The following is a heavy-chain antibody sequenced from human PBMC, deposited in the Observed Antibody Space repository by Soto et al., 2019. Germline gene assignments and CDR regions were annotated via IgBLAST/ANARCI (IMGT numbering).Heavy chain of an antibody. CDR1: GGSVNTAPYH. V-gene: IGHV4-61*01. CDR3: ARDHHSYYDTSGYYPYFDF. J-gene: IGHJ4*02. CDR2: IYYTGST. Sequence: SETLSLTCTVSGGSVNTAPYHWSWIRQSPRNGLEWIGNIYYTGSTNYNPSFASRVAISLDTSNNQFSLRLTSLTAADTAVYFCARDHHSYYDTSGYYPYFDFWGQGTLVTVS. D-gene: IGHD3-22*01.